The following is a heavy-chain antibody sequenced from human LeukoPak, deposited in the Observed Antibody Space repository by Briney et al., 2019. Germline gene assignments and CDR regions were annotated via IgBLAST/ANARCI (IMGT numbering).Heavy chain of an antibody. J-gene: IGHJ4*02. D-gene: IGHD6-19*01. CDR2: INSDGINT. Sequence: GGSLRLSCAASGFTFSNYWMHWVRQAPGKGLVWVSRINSDGINTSYADSVKGRFTISRDNSKNTLYLQMNSLRAEDTAVYYCARRSGIAVAGAFDYWGQGTLVTVSS. CDR3: ARRSGIAVAGAFDY. CDR1: GFTFSNYW. V-gene: IGHV3-74*01.